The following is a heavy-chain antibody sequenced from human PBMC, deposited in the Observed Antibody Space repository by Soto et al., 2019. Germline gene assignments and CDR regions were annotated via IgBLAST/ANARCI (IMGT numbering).Heavy chain of an antibody. Sequence: GGSLRLSCAASGFTFSNYAINWVRQSPGKGLEWVSVISGSVGSTYYADSVKCRFTITRDTSKNTLYLQMNSLRAEDTAVYYCAKAGGAAGTVDYFDYWGQGTVVTVAS. CDR3: AKAGGAAGTVDYFDY. CDR2: ISGSVGST. D-gene: IGHD6-13*01. V-gene: IGHV3-23*01. CDR1: GFTFSNYA. J-gene: IGHJ4*02.